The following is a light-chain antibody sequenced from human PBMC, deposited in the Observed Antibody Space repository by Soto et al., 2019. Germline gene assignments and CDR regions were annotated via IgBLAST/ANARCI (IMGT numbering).Light chain of an antibody. Sequence: EIVMTQSPDTLSVSPGERATLSCRASQSVSRNLAWYQQKPGQAPRLLIYGASTRATGIPARFSGSGSGTEFTLTISSLQSEDFAVYYCQQYNIWPPLIFGQGTKLEIK. CDR1: QSVSRN. J-gene: IGKJ2*01. CDR2: GAS. V-gene: IGKV3-15*01. CDR3: QQYNIWPPLI.